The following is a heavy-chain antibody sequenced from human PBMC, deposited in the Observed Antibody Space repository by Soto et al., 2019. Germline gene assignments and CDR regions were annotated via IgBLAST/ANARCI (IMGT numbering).Heavy chain of an antibody. Sequence: PSETLSLTCTVSGGSISSYYWSWIRQPPGKGLEWIGYIYYSGSTNYNPSLKSRVTISVDTSKNQFSLKLSSVTAADTAVYYCARQPYYDFWGGYYPQPDYYMDVWGKGTTVTVSS. CDR1: GGSISSYY. V-gene: IGHV4-59*08. CDR3: ARQPYYDFWGGYYPQPDYYMDV. D-gene: IGHD3-3*01. CDR2: IYYSGST. J-gene: IGHJ6*03.